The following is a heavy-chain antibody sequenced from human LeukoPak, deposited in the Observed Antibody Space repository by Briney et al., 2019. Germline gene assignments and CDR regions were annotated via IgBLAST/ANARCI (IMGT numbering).Heavy chain of an antibody. J-gene: IGHJ4*02. D-gene: IGHD6-6*01. CDR3: AKGLAARPVGYFDY. CDR2: ISGSGGST. V-gene: IGHV3-23*01. Sequence: PGGSLRLSCAASGFTFSSYAMSWVRQAPGKGLEWVSAISGSGGSTYYADSVKGRFTISRDNSKNTLSLQMNSLRAEDTAVFYCAKGLAARPVGYFDYWGQGTLVTVSS. CDR1: GFTFSSYA.